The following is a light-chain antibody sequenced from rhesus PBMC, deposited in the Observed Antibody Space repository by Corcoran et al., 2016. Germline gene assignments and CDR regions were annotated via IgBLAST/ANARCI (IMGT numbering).Light chain of an antibody. Sequence: DIQLTQSPSSLSASVGDRVTITCRASQDISSYLAWYQQKPGKAPYLPIYDASHLQSGVPSRFSGCGSGTHFTLTISSLQPEDFAVYYCQQRNGYPYSFGRGTKVEIK. J-gene: IGKJ2*01. CDR2: DAS. V-gene: IGKV1-38*01. CDR3: QQRNGYPYS. CDR1: QDISSY.